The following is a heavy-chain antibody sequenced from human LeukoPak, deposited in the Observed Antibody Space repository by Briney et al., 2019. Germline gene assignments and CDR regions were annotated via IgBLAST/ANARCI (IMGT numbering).Heavy chain of an antibody. CDR2: IYYSGST. Sequence: SETLSLTCTVSGGSISSYYWGWIRQPPGKGLEWIGSIYYSGSTYYNPSLKSRVTISVDTSKNQFSLKLSSVTAADTAVYYCARHGSTVLRYFDWASWGQGTLVTVSS. CDR1: GGSISSYY. CDR3: ARHGSTVLRYFDWAS. D-gene: IGHD3-9*01. V-gene: IGHV4-39*01. J-gene: IGHJ5*02.